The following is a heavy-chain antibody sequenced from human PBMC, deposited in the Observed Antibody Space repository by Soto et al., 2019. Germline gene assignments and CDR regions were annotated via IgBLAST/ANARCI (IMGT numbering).Heavy chain of an antibody. D-gene: IGHD4-17*01. CDR1: GGSFSGYY. Sequence: SETLSLTCAVYGGSFSGYYWSWIRQPPGKGLEWIGEINHSGSTNYNPSLKSRVTISVDTSKNQFSLKLSSVTAADTAVYYCATSTTVTPAPFDYWGQGTLVTVSS. V-gene: IGHV4-34*01. CDR3: ATSTTVTPAPFDY. CDR2: INHSGST. J-gene: IGHJ4*02.